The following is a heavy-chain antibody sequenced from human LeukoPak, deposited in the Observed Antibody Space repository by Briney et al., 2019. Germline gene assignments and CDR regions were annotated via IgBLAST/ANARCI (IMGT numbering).Heavy chain of an antibody. CDR1: GYTFTSYD. Sequence: ASVKVSCKASGYTFTSYDINWVRQAPGQGLEWMGWMNPNSGNTGYAQKFQGRVTMTRNTSISTAYMELSSLRSEDTAVYYCARVYASYYDYVWGSYRSLDYWGQGTLVTVSS. CDR3: ARVYASYYDYVWGSYRSLDY. J-gene: IGHJ4*02. CDR2: MNPNSGNT. V-gene: IGHV1-8*01. D-gene: IGHD3-16*02.